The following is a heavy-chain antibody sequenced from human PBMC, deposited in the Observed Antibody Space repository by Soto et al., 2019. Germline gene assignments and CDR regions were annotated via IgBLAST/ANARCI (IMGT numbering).Heavy chain of an antibody. CDR3: ARGAGVVSGY. J-gene: IGHJ4*02. CDR2: IKQHGSER. D-gene: IGHD2-8*02. CDR1: GFTFSSYW. Sequence: DVQLVESGGGLVQPGGSLRLSCAASGFTFSSYWMSWVRQAPGKGLEWVANIKQHGSERWYVDSVKGRFTISRDNAKNSLYLQMNSLRPEDTAVYFCARGAGVVSGYWGQGTLVTVSS. V-gene: IGHV3-7*05.